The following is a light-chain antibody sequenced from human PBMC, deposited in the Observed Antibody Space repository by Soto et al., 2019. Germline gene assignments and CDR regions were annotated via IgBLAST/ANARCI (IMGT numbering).Light chain of an antibody. CDR3: CSYAGSYTLYV. V-gene: IGLV2-11*01. Sequence: QSALTQPRSVSGSPGQSVTISCTGTSSDVGGYNYVSWYQQHPGKAPKLMIYDVSKRPSGVPDRFSGSKSGNTASLTISGLQAEDEADYYWCSYAGSYTLYVFGTGTKLTVL. CDR1: SSDVGGYNY. CDR2: DVS. J-gene: IGLJ1*01.